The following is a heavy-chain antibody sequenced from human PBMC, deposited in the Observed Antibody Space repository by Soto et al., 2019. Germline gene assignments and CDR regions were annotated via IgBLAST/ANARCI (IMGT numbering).Heavy chain of an antibody. V-gene: IGHV4-34*01. CDR3: ARVRDWFDP. CDR1: GGSFSGYY. CDR2: IDHSGYT. J-gene: IGHJ5*02. Sequence: SETLSLTCAAYGGSFSGYYWNWIRQPPGKGLEWIGEIDHSGYTNYNPSLKSRVTISVDTSKNQFSLRLTSVTAADTAVYYCARVRDWFDPWGQGTLVTVSS. D-gene: IGHD3-3*01.